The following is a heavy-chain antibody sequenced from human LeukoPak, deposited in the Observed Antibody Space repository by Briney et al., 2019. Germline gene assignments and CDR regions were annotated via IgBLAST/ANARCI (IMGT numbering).Heavy chain of an antibody. V-gene: IGHV3-23*01. J-gene: IGHJ4*02. D-gene: IGHD3-10*01. CDR2: ISGSGGST. Sequence: GGSLRLSCAASGFTFSSYAMSWVRQAPGKGLERVSAISGSGGSTYYADSVKGRFTISRDNSKNPLYLQMNSLRAEDTAVYYCAKGGQFSYYYGSGTPLDYWGQGTLVTVSS. CDR1: GFTFSSYA. CDR3: AKGGQFSYYYGSGTPLDY.